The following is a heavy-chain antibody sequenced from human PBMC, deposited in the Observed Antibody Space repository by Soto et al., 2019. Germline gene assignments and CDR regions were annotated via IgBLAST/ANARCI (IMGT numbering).Heavy chain of an antibody. CDR2: ISYDGNNK. V-gene: IGHV3-30*18. J-gene: IGHJ6*02. CDR1: GFTFSRYG. Sequence: QVQLVESGGGVVQPGRSLRLSCAASGFTFSRYGMHWVRQAPGKGLEWVAVISYDGNNKYYEDSVKGRFNISRDNSKNTLYLQKNSLRAEDTAVYYCAKDLNYDFWSGDGWVYYYGMDVWGRGTTVTVCS. D-gene: IGHD3-3*01. CDR3: AKDLNYDFWSGDGWVYYYGMDV.